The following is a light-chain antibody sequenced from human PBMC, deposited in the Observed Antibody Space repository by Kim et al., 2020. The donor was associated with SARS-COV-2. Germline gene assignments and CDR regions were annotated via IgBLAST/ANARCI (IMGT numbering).Light chain of an antibody. J-gene: IGKJ1*01. Sequence: SASVGDRVTITCRESQGISNYLDWYQQKPGKGPKLLIYAASTLQSGVPSRFSGSGSGTDFTLTISSMQPEDVETYYCQKYNSARTFGQGTKVDIK. V-gene: IGKV1-27*01. CDR1: QGISNY. CDR2: AAS. CDR3: QKYNSART.